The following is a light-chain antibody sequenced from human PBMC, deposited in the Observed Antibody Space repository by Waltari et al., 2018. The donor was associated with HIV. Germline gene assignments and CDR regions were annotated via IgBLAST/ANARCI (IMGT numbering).Light chain of an antibody. J-gene: IGLJ1*01. Sequence: QSVLTQPPSASGTPGQRVTIPCSGSSSTIGSKTVNWYQQLPGTAPKLLIYYNNQRPSGVPDRFSGSKSGTSASLAISGLQSEDEADYYCAAWDRSLNGPVFGTGTKVTVL. V-gene: IGLV1-44*01. CDR3: AAWDRSLNGPV. CDR1: SSTIGSKT. CDR2: YNN.